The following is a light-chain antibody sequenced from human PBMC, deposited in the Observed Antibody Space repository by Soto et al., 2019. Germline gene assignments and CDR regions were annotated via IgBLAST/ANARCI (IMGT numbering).Light chain of an antibody. V-gene: IGKV3-20*01. CDR1: QSVSSSD. J-gene: IGKJ1*01. Sequence: EIVLTQSPGTLSLSPGERATLSCRASQSVSSSDLAWYQQKLGQAPRLLIYGASSRATAIPDRLSGSGSGTDFTLTISRLEPEDFAVYYCQQYGSSRGTFGQGNKVEIQ. CDR3: QQYGSSRGT. CDR2: GAS.